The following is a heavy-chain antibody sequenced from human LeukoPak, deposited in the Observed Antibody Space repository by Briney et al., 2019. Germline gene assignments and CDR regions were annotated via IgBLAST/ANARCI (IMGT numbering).Heavy chain of an antibody. J-gene: IGHJ6*03. V-gene: IGHV4-39*01. CDR1: GGSISSSHDY. D-gene: IGHD3-10*01. CDR2: IYYSGTT. CDR3: ARQISDYYYYYIDV. Sequence: ASETLSLTCTVSGGSISSSHDYWGWIRQTPGKGLEWIGTIYYSGTTYYNPSLESRATISEDTSKNQFSLTLRSVTAADTAVYYCARQISDYYYYYIDVWGKGTTVTVSS.